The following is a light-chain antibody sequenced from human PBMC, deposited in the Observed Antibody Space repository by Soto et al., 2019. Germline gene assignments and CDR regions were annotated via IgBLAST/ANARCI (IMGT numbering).Light chain of an antibody. CDR3: QQSYTTLT. J-gene: IGKJ4*01. CDR1: QSISSY. V-gene: IGKV1-39*01. Sequence: DIEITQSPSSLSASVGDRVTITCRASQSISSYLNWYQQKPGKAPKLLIYAASSLQSGVPSRLSGSGSGTDFTLTIKSLQPEDFATYYCQQSYTTLTFGGGTKVDIK. CDR2: AAS.